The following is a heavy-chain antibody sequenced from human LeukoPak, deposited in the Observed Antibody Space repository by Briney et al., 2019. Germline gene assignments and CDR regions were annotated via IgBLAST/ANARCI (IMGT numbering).Heavy chain of an antibody. CDR2: ISGSGGST. CDR3: AKASGGKYYDSSGSDVLRPPIDY. CDR1: GFTFSSYA. Sequence: HPGGSLRLSCAASGFTFSSYAMSWVRQAPGKGLEWVSAISGSGGSTYYADSVKGRFTISRDNSKNTLYLQMNSLRAEDTAVYYCAKASGGKYYDSSGSDVLRPPIDYWGQGTLVTVS. J-gene: IGHJ4*02. D-gene: IGHD3-22*01. V-gene: IGHV3-23*01.